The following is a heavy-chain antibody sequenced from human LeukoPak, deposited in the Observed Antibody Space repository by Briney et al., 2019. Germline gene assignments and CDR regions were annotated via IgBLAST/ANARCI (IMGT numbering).Heavy chain of an antibody. V-gene: IGHV3-23*01. CDR3: AKGPTSWSGYPVDY. D-gene: IGHD3-3*01. CDR1: GFTFSSYA. J-gene: IGHJ4*02. CDR2: ISGSGGST. Sequence: PGGSLRLSCTASGFTFSSYAMSWVRQAPGKGLEWVSGISGSGGSTYYADPVKGRFTISRDNSKNTLYLQMNSPRAEDTAVYYCAKGPTSWSGYPVDYWGQGTLVTVSS.